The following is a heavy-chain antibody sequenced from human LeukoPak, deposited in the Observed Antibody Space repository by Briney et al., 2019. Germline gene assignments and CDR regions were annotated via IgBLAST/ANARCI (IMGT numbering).Heavy chain of an antibody. CDR1: GFTFSSYA. CDR3: AKDWGSGGWYNYFDP. Sequence: GGSLRLSCAASGFTFSSYAMHWVRQAPGKGPEWVAMIAYHGNTEYYGDSVKGRFTISRDNSKNTLYLQMDSLRAEDTAVYHCAKDWGSGGWYNYFDPWGQGTLVTVSS. J-gene: IGHJ5*02. CDR2: IAYHGNTE. V-gene: IGHV3-30*04. D-gene: IGHD6-19*01.